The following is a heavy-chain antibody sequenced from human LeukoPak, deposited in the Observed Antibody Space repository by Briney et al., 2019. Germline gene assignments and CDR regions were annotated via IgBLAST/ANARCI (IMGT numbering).Heavy chain of an antibody. J-gene: IGHJ6*03. CDR2: INPNSGGT. V-gene: IGHV1-2*06. CDR3: ARVNSGSSSRYYYYMDV. Sequence: ASVKVSCKASGYTFTGYYMHWVRQAPGQGLEWMGRINPNSGGTNYAQKFHGRVTMTRDTSISTAYMELSRLRSDDTAVYYCARVNSGSSSRYYYYMDVWGKGTTVTVSS. D-gene: IGHD1-26*01. CDR1: GYTFTGYY.